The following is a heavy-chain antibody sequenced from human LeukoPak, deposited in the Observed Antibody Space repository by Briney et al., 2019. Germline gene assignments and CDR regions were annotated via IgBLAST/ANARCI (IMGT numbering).Heavy chain of an antibody. J-gene: IGHJ4*02. CDR1: GYSFTDYY. Sequence: ASVKVSCKASGYSFTDYYTHWVRQAPGQGLEWMGWINPNSGGTNYAQMFQGRVTMTWDTSISTAYMELSRLRSDDTAVYYCARDRTTVTIFDYWGQGTLVTVSS. CDR3: ARDRTTVTIFDY. V-gene: IGHV1-2*02. D-gene: IGHD4-11*01. CDR2: INPNSGGT.